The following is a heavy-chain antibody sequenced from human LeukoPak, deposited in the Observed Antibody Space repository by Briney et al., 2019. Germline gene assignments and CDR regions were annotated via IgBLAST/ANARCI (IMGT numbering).Heavy chain of an antibody. CDR1: GYTFTSYG. V-gene: IGHV1-2*02. CDR2: INPNSGGT. D-gene: IGHD3-10*01. Sequence: ASVKVSCKASGYTFTSYGISWVRQAPGQGLEWMGWINPNSGGTNYAQKFQGRVTMTRDTSISTAYLELSRLRSDDPAVYYCARVILWFGESPGWFGPWGQGTLVNVSS. CDR3: ARVILWFGESPGWFGP. J-gene: IGHJ5*02.